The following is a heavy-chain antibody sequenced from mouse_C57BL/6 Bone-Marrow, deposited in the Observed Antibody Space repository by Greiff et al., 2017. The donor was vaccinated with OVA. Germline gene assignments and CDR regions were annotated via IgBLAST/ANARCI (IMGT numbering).Heavy chain of an antibody. Sequence: VQLQQSGAELVRPGASVKLSCTASGFTIKDDYMHWVKQRPEQGLEWIGWIDPENGDTEYAPKFQGKATITADTSSNTAYLQLSSLTSEDTAVYYCAASTTVVDYWGQGTTLTVSS. CDR2: IDPENGDT. J-gene: IGHJ2*01. V-gene: IGHV14-4*01. CDR3: AASTTVVDY. D-gene: IGHD1-1*01. CDR1: GFTIKDDY.